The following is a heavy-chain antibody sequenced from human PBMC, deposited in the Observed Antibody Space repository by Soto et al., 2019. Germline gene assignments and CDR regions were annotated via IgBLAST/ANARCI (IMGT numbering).Heavy chain of an antibody. CDR2: IYYSGST. CDR1: GGSISSYY. J-gene: IGHJ5*02. CDR3: ARHRYSYGYSLGWFDP. Sequence: SETLSLSCTVSGGSISSYYWSWIRQPPGKGLEWIGYIYYSGSTNYNPSLKSRVTISVDTSKNQFSLKLSSVTAADTAVYYCARHRYSYGYSLGWFDPWGQGTLVTVSS. V-gene: IGHV4-59*08. D-gene: IGHD5-18*01.